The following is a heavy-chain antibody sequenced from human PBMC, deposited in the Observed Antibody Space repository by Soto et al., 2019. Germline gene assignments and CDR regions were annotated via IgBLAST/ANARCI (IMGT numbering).Heavy chain of an antibody. Sequence: QVQLVESGGGVVQPGRSLRLSCAASGFTFSSYGMHWVRQAPGKGLEWVAVIWYGGSNKYYADSVKGRFTISRDNSKNTLYLQMNSLRAEDTAVYYCARDDEDIVVVPAAIRYWGQGTLVTVSS. V-gene: IGHV3-33*01. J-gene: IGHJ4*02. CDR2: IWYGGSNK. CDR3: ARDDEDIVVVPAAIRY. CDR1: GFTFSSYG. D-gene: IGHD2-2*02.